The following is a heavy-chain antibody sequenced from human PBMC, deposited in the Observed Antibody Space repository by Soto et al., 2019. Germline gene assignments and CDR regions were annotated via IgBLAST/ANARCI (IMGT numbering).Heavy chain of an antibody. CDR1: GGTFSSYA. D-gene: IGHD3-9*01. J-gene: IGHJ2*01. CDR2: IIPIFGTA. Sequence: QVQLVQSGAEVKKPGSSVKVSCKASGGTFSSYAISWVRQAPGQGLEWMGGIIPIFGTANYAQKFQGRVTITADEATSTAYMELSSLRSEDTAVYYCARRVRYFDWSPLGWYFDLWGRGTLVTVSS. V-gene: IGHV1-69*01. CDR3: ARRVRYFDWSPLGWYFDL.